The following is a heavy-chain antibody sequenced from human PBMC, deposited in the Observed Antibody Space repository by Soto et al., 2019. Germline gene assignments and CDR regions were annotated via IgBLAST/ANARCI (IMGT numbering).Heavy chain of an antibody. CDR1: GFTFSSYA. J-gene: IGHJ4*02. V-gene: IGHV3-30-3*01. CDR2: ISYDGSNK. CDR3: ASDHPANYYGSGSYYPDY. D-gene: IGHD3-10*01. Sequence: QVQLVESGGGVVQPGRSLRLSCAASGFTFSSYAMHWVRQAPGKGLEWVAVISYDGSNKYYADSVKGRFTISRDNSKNTLYLQMNSLRAEDTAAYYCASDHPANYYGSGSYYPDYWGQGTLVTVSS.